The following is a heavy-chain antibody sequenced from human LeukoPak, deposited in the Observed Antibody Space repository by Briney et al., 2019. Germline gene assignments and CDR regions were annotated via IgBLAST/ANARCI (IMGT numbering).Heavy chain of an antibody. J-gene: IGHJ4*02. V-gene: IGHV1-18*01. CDR1: GYTFTSYD. CDR2: ISAYNGNT. Sequence: ASVKVSCKASGYTFTSYDISSVRQAPGLGVEWMGWISAYNGNTNYAQKFQGRVTMTTDTATGTTYMELRSLRSADTAVSYCTRLHYCGGDCSAFAYWGQGTLVTVCS. CDR3: TRLHYCGGDCSAFAY. D-gene: IGHD2-21*02.